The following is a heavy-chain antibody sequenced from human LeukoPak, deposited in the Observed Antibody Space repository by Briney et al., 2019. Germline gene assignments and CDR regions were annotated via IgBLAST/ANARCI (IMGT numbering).Heavy chain of an antibody. V-gene: IGHV4-59*12. Sequence: RASETLSLTCTVSGGSISSYYWSWIRQPPGKGLEWIGYIYYSGSTNYNPSLKSRVTISVDTSKNHFSLNLSSVTAADTAVYYCASLLATRPFYHGMDVWGQGTTVTVSS. CDR3: ASLLATRPFYHGMDV. J-gene: IGHJ6*02. D-gene: IGHD6-6*01. CDR1: GGSISSYY. CDR2: IYYSGST.